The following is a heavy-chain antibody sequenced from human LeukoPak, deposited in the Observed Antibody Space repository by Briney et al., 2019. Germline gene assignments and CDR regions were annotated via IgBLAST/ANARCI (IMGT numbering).Heavy chain of an antibody. CDR2: IYYSGST. D-gene: IGHD2-15*01. CDR3: ARVGGGNYYYYGMDV. J-gene: IGHJ6*02. V-gene: IGHV4-59*01. CDR1: GGSISNYF. Sequence: SETLSLTCIVSGGSISNYFWSWVRQPPGKGLEWVGYIYYSGSTNYNLSLKSRVTISVDTSKSQFSLKLNSVTAADTAVYYCARVGGGNYYYYGMDVWGQGTTVTVSS.